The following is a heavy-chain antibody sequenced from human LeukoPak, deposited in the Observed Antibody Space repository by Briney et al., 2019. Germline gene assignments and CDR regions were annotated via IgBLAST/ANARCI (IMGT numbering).Heavy chain of an antibody. CDR3: ANGKDYDYSNYYYYYGMDV. Sequence: GGSLRLSCAASGFTFSSYAMSWVRQAPGKGPEWVSAISGSGGSTYYADSVKGRFTISRDNSKNTLYLQMNSLRAEDTAVYYCANGKDYDYSNYYYYYGMDVWGQGTTVTVSS. J-gene: IGHJ6*02. CDR2: ISGSGGST. V-gene: IGHV3-23*01. CDR1: GFTFSSYA. D-gene: IGHD4-4*01.